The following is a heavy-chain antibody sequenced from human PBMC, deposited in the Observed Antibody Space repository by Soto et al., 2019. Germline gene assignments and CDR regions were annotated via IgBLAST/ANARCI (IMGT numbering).Heavy chain of an antibody. CDR3: AHIHDYGSTPSFDR. CDR2: IYWDDDK. D-gene: IGHD4-17*01. CDR1: GFSLSTSGVG. V-gene: IGHV2-5*02. Sequence: QITLKESGPPQVKPTQTLTLTCTFSGFSLSTSGVGVGWIRQPPGKALEWLALIYWDDDKRYRSSLKRRLTLTNYTFKKQVVLTMAYMHPVYTATHYCAHIHDYGSTPSFDRWGKGTLVTVSS. J-gene: IGHJ4*02.